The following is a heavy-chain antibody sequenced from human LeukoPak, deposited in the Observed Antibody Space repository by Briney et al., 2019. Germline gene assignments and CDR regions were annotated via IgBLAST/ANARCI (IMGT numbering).Heavy chain of an antibody. CDR3: AELGITMIGGV. V-gene: IGHV3-48*03. CDR1: GFTFDDYG. CDR2: ISSSGSTI. Sequence: PGGSLRLSCAASGFTFDDYGMNWVRQAPGKGLEWVSYISSSGSTIHYADSVKGRFTISRDNAKNSLYLQMNSLRAEDTAVYYCAELGITMIGGVWGKGTTVTISS. J-gene: IGHJ6*04. D-gene: IGHD3-10*02.